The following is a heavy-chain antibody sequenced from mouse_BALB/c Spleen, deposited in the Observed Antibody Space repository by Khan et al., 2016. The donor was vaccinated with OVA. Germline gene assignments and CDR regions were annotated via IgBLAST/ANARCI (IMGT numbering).Heavy chain of an antibody. J-gene: IGHJ2*01. V-gene: IGHV3-2*02. CDR3: SRGNYYGYYFDY. D-gene: IGHD1-1*01. CDR2: ISYSDST. Sequence: EVQLQESGPGLVKPSQSLSLTCTVTGYSITSNYAWNWIRQFPGNKLEWMGYISYSDSTSYNPSLKSRISITRDTSQNPFFLQLNSVTTEDTATYNCSRGNYYGYYFDYWGQGTTLTVSS. CDR1: GYSITSNYA.